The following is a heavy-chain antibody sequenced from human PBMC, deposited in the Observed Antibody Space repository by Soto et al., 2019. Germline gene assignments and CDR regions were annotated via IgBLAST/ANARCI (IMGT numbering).Heavy chain of an antibody. Sequence: EVPLVESGGGLIQPGGSLRLSCAASGFTVSNNYMTWVRQAPGKGLEWVSVIYSGGTTYYADSLKGRFTISRDNSKNTLYLEMNSLRADDTAVYYCARDVHDYGDYGYWGQGTLVIVSS. D-gene: IGHD4-17*01. J-gene: IGHJ4*02. CDR3: ARDVHDYGDYGY. V-gene: IGHV3-53*01. CDR1: GFTVSNNY. CDR2: IYSGGTT.